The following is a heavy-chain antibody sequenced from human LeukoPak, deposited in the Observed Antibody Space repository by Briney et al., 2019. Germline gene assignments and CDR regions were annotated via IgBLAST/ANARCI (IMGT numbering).Heavy chain of an antibody. CDR1: GFTFSSYG. CDR2: IWYDGSNK. J-gene: IGHJ4*02. D-gene: IGHD5-12*01. V-gene: IGHV3-33*01. Sequence: PGRPLRLSCAASGFTFSSYGMHWVRQAPGKGLEWVAVIWYDGSNKYYADSVKGRFTISRDNSKNTLYLQMNSLRAEDTAVYYCARDKGPGRRAIDYWGQGTLVTVSS. CDR3: ARDKGPGRRAIDY.